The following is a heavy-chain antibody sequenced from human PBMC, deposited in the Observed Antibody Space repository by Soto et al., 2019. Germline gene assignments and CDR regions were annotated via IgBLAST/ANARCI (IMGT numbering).Heavy chain of an antibody. CDR1: GGSISSSNW. V-gene: IGHV4-4*02. CDR3: ARILYIQGGWAIVGAYYFDY. CDR2: IYHSGST. D-gene: IGHD1-26*01. J-gene: IGHJ4*02. Sequence: QVQLQESGPGLVKPSGTLSLSCAVSGGSISSSNWWSWVRQPPGKGLEWIGEIYHSGSTNYNPSLKSRVTISVDKSKNQFSLKLSSVTAADTAVYYCARILYIQGGWAIVGAYYFDYWGQGTLVTVSS.